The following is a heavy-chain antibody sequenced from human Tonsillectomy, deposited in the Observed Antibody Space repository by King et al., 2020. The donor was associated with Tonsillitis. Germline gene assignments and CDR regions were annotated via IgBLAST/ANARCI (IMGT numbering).Heavy chain of an antibody. V-gene: IGHV3-74*01. CDR3: AREVPIYYYYMDV. CDR2: INSDGSST. D-gene: IGHD1-1*01. Sequence: VQLVESGGGLVQPGGSLRLSCAASGFTFSSYWMHCVRQAPGKGRVWVSRINSDGSSTSYADSVKGRFTISRDNAKNTLYLQMNSLRAEDTAVYYCAREVPIYYYYMDVWGKGTTVTVSS. J-gene: IGHJ6*03. CDR1: GFTFSSYW.